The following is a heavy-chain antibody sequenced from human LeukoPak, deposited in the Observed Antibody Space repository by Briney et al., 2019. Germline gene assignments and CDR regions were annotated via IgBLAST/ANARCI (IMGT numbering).Heavy chain of an antibody. CDR3: ARGADRWNYFDY. CDR2: IYSGGKT. CDR1: GFTVSSNF. Sequence: PGGSLRLSCAASGFTVSSNFLSWVRQAPGKGLEWVSVIYSGGKTYYADSVTGRFTISRDNSKNTLYLQMNSLRAEDTAVYYCARGADRWNYFDYWGQGTLVTVSS. V-gene: IGHV3-53*01. D-gene: IGHD4-23*01. J-gene: IGHJ4*02.